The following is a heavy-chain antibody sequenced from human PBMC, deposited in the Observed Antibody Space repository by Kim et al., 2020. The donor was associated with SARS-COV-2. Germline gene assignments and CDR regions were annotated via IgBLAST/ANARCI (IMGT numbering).Heavy chain of an antibody. CDR3: AIERDDYNDFEY. V-gene: IGHV1-24*01. J-gene: IGHJ4*02. CDR1: GNTLTEIS. Sequence: ASVKVSCKVSGNTLTEISMHWVRQAPGKGLEWMGGCDPEDGKIIHAQKFRGRVSMNEYTSTDKADMALSSLRSAHTAVYYCAIERDDYNDFEYWDQGTRVNGSS. CDR2: CDPEDGKI. D-gene: IGHD4-4*01.